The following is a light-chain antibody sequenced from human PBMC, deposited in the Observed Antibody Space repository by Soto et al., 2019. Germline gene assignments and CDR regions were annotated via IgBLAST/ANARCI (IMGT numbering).Light chain of an antibody. V-gene: IGLV1-44*01. J-gene: IGLJ2*01. CDR1: SSNIGSKN. CDR3: AAWDESLNGVV. CDR2: RNN. Sequence: QSVLTQPPSASGTPGQTVTISCSGSSSNIGSKNVNWYQQLPGAAPKLLIYRNNQWPSGVPDRFSGSKSGTSASLAISGLXXXXXGXYYCAAWDESLNGVVFGGGTKLTVL.